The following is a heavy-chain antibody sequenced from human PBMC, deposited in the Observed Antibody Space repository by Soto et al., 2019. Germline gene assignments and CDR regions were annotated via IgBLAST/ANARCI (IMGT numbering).Heavy chain of an antibody. D-gene: IGHD4-17*01. Sequence: GGSLRLSCAASKFTFSSYWMSWVRQAPGKRLEWVANIKQDGSEKNYVDSVKGRFTISRDNAKNSLFLQMNSLKVEDTAVYYCASEFGDYLKFFDYWGQGTLVTVSS. CDR3: ASEFGDYLKFFDY. CDR1: KFTFSSYW. V-gene: IGHV3-7*01. CDR2: IKQDGSEK. J-gene: IGHJ4*02.